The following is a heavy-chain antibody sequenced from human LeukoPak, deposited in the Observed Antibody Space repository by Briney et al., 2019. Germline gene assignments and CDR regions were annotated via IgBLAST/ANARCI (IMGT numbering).Heavy chain of an antibody. V-gene: IGHV3-30*03. CDR2: ISYDGSNK. CDR1: ALTLSSYG. J-gene: IGHJ4*02. D-gene: IGHD6-13*01. CDR3: ASSLPYSSSWYVLDY. Sequence: PADSLRHSCTATALTLSSYGMDWVRQAPGKGLERVAVISYDGSNKYYADSVKGRFTISRDNSKNTLYLQMNSLRAEDTAVYYCASSLPYSSSWYVLDYWGQGTLVTVSS.